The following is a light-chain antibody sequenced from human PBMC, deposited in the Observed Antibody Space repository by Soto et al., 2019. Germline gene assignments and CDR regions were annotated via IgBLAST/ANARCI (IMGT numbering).Light chain of an antibody. J-gene: IGKJ3*01. Sequence: EIVMTQSPATLSVSPGERATHSCRASQSVSSNLAWYQQKPGQAPRLLIYGASTRATGIPARFSGSGSGTEFTLTISSLQSEDFAVYYCQHSGFTFGPGTKVDIK. V-gene: IGKV3-15*01. CDR3: QHSGFT. CDR1: QSVSSN. CDR2: GAS.